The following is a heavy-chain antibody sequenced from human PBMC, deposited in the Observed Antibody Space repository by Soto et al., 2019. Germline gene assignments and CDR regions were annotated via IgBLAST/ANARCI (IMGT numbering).Heavy chain of an antibody. J-gene: IGHJ4*02. CDR2: ISGGDGGST. V-gene: IGHV3-23*01. D-gene: IGHD3-16*01. Sequence: EVQLLESGGGLLQPGESLRLSCAASTFTFSNYAMTWVRQAPGTGLEWVSSISGGDGGSTFYADSVKGRFTISRDNSKNTLYLKMNSLRVDDTALYYCASGLITRDYFDLWGQGTLVTVSS. CDR1: TFTFSNYA. CDR3: ASGLITRDYFDL.